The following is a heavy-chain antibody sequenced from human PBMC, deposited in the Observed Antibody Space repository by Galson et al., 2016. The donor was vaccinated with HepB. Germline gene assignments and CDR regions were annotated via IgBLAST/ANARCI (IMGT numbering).Heavy chain of an antibody. Sequence: SLRLSCAGSGFTFRSYGIHWVRQAPGKGLEWVAVISYDGTNKCYADSLKGRFTISRDNSKNTLYLQMNSLRAEDTAVYYCAKDAILACGTGCYADYWGQGTLVTVSS. CDR2: ISYDGTNK. D-gene: IGHD2-2*01. V-gene: IGHV3-30*18. CDR1: GFTFRSYG. CDR3: AKDAILACGTGCYADY. J-gene: IGHJ4*02.